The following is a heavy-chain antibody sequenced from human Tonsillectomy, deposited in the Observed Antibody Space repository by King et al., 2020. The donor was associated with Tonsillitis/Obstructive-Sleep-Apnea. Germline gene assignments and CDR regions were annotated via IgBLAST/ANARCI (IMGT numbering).Heavy chain of an antibody. J-gene: IGHJ6*03. CDR2: IYYSGST. CDR3: ARSPLARDYYDFWSGPPDYYYYYMDV. D-gene: IGHD3-3*01. CDR1: GGSIRSSTYY. Sequence: QLQESGPGLVKPSETLSLTCTVSGGSIRSSTYYWGWIRQPPGKGLEWIGSIYYSGSTYCSPSLKSRVTISVDTSKNQFSLKLSSVTAADTAVYYCARSPLARDYYDFWSGPPDYYYYYMDVWGKGTTVTVSS. V-gene: IGHV4-39*01.